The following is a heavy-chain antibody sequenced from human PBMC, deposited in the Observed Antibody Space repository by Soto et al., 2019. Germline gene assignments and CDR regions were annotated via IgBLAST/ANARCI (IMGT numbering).Heavy chain of an antibody. CDR1: GDSFACYW. Sequence: PGESLQLSCKGSGDSFACYWISWVSPQPGKGLEWMGRIDPSDSQTYYSPSFRGHVTISATKSITTVFLQWSSLRASDTAMYYCARQIYDSDTGPNFQYYFDSWGQGTPVTVSS. CDR3: ARQIYDSDTGPNFQYYFDS. CDR2: IDPSDSQT. J-gene: IGHJ4*02. V-gene: IGHV5-10-1*01. D-gene: IGHD3-22*01.